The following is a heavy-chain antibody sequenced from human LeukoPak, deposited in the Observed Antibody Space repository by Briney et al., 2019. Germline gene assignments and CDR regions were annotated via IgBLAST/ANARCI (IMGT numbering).Heavy chain of an antibody. CDR3: AIRGGGVGAFDI. D-gene: IGHD1-26*01. CDR1: GYMFTAYS. J-gene: IGHJ3*02. V-gene: IGHV1-2*02. CDR2: INPNSGDT. Sequence: ASVNVSCKSSGYMFTAYSLHWVRQAPGQGLEWMGWINPNSGDTDYAQRFQGRVTMTRDPSISTAYMGLTRLTIDDTAVYYCAIRGGGVGAFDIWGQGTMVTVSS.